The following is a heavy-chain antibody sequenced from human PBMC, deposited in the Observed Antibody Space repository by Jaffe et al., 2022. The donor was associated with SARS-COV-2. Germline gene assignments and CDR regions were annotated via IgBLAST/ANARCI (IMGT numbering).Heavy chain of an antibody. CDR3: ARAMRHGYDN. J-gene: IGHJ4*02. V-gene: IGHV3-48*02. Sequence: EVQLVESGGGLVQPGGSLRLSCAASGFTFSSYGMNWVRQAPGKGLEWVSYIGSDSRDTSAIYYADSVKGRFTISRDNAKDSLYLQMDSLRDEDSALYYCARAMRHGYDNWGQGTLVTVSS. CDR2: IGSDSRDTSAI. CDR1: GFTFSSYG. D-gene: IGHD2-2*01.